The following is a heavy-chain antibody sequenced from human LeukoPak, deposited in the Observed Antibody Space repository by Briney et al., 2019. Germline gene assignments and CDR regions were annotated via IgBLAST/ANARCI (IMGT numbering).Heavy chain of an antibody. V-gene: IGHV3-23*01. D-gene: IGHD5-24*01. CDR1: GFFFRRYA. J-gene: IGHJ3*01. CDR2: ISGPGPST. Sequence: AGSLRLSCAASGFFFRRYAMNWVRQAPGRGLEWVAVISGPGPSTVYADSVKGRFTISRDNSKNTLFLQLDSLRVEDTVTYYCAKEEMPHAFDLSGQGTMVTVSS. CDR3: AKEEMPHAFDL.